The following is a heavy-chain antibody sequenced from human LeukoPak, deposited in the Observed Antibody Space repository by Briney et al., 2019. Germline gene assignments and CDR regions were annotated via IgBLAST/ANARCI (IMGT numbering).Heavy chain of an antibody. J-gene: IGHJ6*02. CDR2: ISWNSGSI. CDR1: GFTFDDYA. CDR3: ALAAGRYYYGMDV. V-gene: IGHV3-9*01. D-gene: IGHD6-13*01. Sequence: GGSLRLSCAASGFTFDDYAMHWGRQAPGKGLEWVSGISWNSGSIGYADSVKGRFTISRDNAKNSLYLQMNSLRAEDTALYYCALAAGRYYYGMDVWGQGTTVTVSS.